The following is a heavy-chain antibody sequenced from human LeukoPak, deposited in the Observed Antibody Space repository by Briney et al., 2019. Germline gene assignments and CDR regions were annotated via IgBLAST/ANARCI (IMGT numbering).Heavy chain of an antibody. CDR1: GVSISSGSYY. J-gene: IGHJ6*03. Sequence: SETLSLTCTVSGVSISSGSYYWSWIRQPAGKGLEWIGRIYTGGSTNYNPSLRSRVTISVDTSKNQFSLKLSSVTAADTAVYYCARSFSSGWYGGSYYMDVWGKGTTVTISS. CDR3: ARSFSSGWYGGSYYMDV. D-gene: IGHD6-19*01. CDR2: IYTGGST. V-gene: IGHV4-61*02.